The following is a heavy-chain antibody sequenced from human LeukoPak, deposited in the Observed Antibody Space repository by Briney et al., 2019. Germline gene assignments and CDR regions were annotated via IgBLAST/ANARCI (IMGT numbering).Heavy chain of an antibody. J-gene: IGHJ3*02. CDR1: GFTFSSYA. CDR3: ARRKLWWMNDAFDI. CDR2: ISYDGSNK. D-gene: IGHD2-21*01. V-gene: IGHV3-30*14. Sequence: GGSLRLSCAASGFTFSSYAMHWVRQAPGKGLEWVAVISYDGSNKYYADSVKGRFTISRDNSKNTLYLQMNSLRAEDTAVYYCARRKLWWMNDAFDIWGQGTMVTVSS.